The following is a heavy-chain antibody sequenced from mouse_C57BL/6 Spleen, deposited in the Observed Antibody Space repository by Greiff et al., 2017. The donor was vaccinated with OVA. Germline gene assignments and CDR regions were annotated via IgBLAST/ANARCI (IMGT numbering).Heavy chain of an antibody. CDR3: TTGTTVVARWYFDV. CDR2: IDPEDGDT. J-gene: IGHJ1*03. Sequence: VQLQQSGAELVRPGASVKLSCTASGFNIKDYYMHWVKQRPEQGLEWIGRIDPEDGDTEYAPKFQGKATMTADTSSNTAYLQLSSLTSEDTAVYYCTTGTTVVARWYFDVWGTGTTVTVSS. D-gene: IGHD1-1*01. V-gene: IGHV14-1*01. CDR1: GFNIKDYY.